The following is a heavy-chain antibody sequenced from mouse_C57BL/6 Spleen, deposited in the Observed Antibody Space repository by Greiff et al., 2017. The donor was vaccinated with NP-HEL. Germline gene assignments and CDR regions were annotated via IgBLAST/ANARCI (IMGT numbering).Heavy chain of an antibody. V-gene: IGHV1-53*01. J-gene: IGHJ4*01. D-gene: IGHD1-1*01. CDR1: GYTFTSYW. CDR2: INPSNGGT. Sequence: QVQLQQPRTELVKPGASVKLSCKASGYTFTSYWMHWVKQRPGQGLEWIGNINPSNGGTNYNEKFKSKATLTVDKSSSTAYMQLSSLTSEDSAVYYCARGNYYYGSSLYAMDYWGQGTSVTVSS. CDR3: ARGNYYYGSSLYAMDY.